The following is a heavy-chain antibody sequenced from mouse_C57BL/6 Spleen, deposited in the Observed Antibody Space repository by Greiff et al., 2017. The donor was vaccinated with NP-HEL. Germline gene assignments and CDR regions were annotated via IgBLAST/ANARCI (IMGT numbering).Heavy chain of an antibody. Sequence: QVQLQQSEAELVKPGASVKISCKVSGYTFTDHTIHWMKQRPEQGLEWIGYIYPRDGSTKYNEKFKGKATLTADKSSSTAYMQLNGLTSEDSAVYFCARRRDYYGYFDYWGQGTTLTVSS. D-gene: IGHD1-1*01. CDR3: ARRRDYYGYFDY. J-gene: IGHJ2*01. CDR1: GYTFTDHT. V-gene: IGHV1-78*01. CDR2: IYPRDGST.